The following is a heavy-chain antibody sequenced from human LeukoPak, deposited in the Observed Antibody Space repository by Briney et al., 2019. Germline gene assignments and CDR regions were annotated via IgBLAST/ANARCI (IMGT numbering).Heavy chain of an antibody. J-gene: IGHJ6*02. V-gene: IGHV1-69*13. D-gene: IGHD2/OR15-2a*01. CDR3: ARKSGRISDYYGMDV. CDR1: GGTFSSYA. Sequence: SVTVSCTASGGTFSSYAISWVRQAPGQGLEWMGGIIPIFGTANYAQKFQGRVTITADESTSTAYMELSSLRSEDTAVYYCARKSGRISDYYGMDVWGQGTTVTVSS. CDR2: IIPIFGTA.